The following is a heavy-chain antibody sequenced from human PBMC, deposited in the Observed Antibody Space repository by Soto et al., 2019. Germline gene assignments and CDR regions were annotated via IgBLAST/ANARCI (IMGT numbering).Heavy chain of an antibody. J-gene: IGHJ5*02. V-gene: IGHV4-39*01. CDR3: ARYRGLRFLEWSRPGGWFDP. CDR2: IYYSGST. CDR1: GGSISSSSYY. D-gene: IGHD3-3*01. Sequence: QLQLQESGPGLVKPSETLSLTCTVSGGSISSSSYYWGWIRQPPGKGLEWIGSIYYSGSTYYNPSLKSRVTISVDTSKNQFSLKLSSVTAADTAVYYCARYRGLRFLEWSRPGGWFDPWGQGTLVTVSS.